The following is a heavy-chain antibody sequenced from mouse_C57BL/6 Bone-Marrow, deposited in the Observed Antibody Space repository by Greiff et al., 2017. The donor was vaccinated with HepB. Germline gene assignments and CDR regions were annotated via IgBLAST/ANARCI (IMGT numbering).Heavy chain of an antibody. CDR3: ARRGWSLRGGTSYYYAMDY. Sequence: EVQVVESGGGLVQPGGSLKLSCAASGFTFSDYYMYWVRQTPEKRLEWVAYISNGGGSTYYPDTVKGRFTISRDNAKNTLYLQMSRLKSEDTAMYYVARRGWSLRGGTSYYYAMDYWGQGTSVTVSS. CDR2: ISNGGGST. D-gene: IGHD1-1*01. J-gene: IGHJ4*01. CDR1: GFTFSDYY. V-gene: IGHV5-12*01.